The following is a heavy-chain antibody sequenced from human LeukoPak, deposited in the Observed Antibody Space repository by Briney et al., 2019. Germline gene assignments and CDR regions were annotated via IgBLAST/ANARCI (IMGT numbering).Heavy chain of an antibody. V-gene: IGHV4-61*01. Sequence: SETLSLTRTVSGGSVNSGSYYWNWIRQPPGKGLEWIGYIYYSGSTNYNPSLKSRVTMSVDTSKNQFSLKLSSVTAADTAVYYCARGGNSFFDYWGQGTLVAVSS. D-gene: IGHD4-23*01. CDR3: ARGGNSFFDY. J-gene: IGHJ4*02. CDR1: GGSVNSGSYY. CDR2: IYYSGST.